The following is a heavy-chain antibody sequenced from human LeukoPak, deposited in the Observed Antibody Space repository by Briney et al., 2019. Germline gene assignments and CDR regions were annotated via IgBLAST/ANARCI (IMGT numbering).Heavy chain of an antibody. V-gene: IGHV4-34*01. CDR2: ISQSGST. Sequence: SGTLSLTCGVSGGSFSFYYWSWLRQPPGKGLEWIGEISQSGSTNHNPSLKSRVNISLDTSENQFSLKLSSVTAADTAVYYCARALGAFDIWGQGTMVTVSS. J-gene: IGHJ3*02. CDR3: ARALGAFDI. CDR1: GGSFSFYY.